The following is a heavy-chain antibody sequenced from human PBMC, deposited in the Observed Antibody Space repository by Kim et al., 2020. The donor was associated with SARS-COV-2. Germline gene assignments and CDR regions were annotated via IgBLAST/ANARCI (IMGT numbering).Heavy chain of an antibody. CDR2: TYYRSKWYN. CDR1: GDSVSSNSAA. Sequence: SQTLSLTCAISGDSVSSNSAAWDWIRQSPARGLEWRGRTYYRSKWYNDYAASVKSRITIDADTSKNQFSLQLTSVSPEDTAVYYCARDNRGQKAYDIWGQGTMVTVSS. CDR3: ARDNRGQKAYDI. J-gene: IGHJ3*02. V-gene: IGHV6-1*01.